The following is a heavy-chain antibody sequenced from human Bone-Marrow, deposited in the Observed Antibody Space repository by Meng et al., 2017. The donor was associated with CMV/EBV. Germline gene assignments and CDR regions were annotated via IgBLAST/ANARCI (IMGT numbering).Heavy chain of an antibody. CDR2: IWYDGTNK. CDR3: AKVSNPFGGAPYYFDY. Sequence: GGSLRLSCGASGFTFSSYGMHWVRQAAGKGLEWVAGIWYDGTNKNYADSVKGRFTISRDSSKNTLYLQMNSLRAEDTAVYYCAKVSNPFGGAPYYFDYWGQGILVTVSS. V-gene: IGHV3-33*06. D-gene: IGHD3-10*01. CDR1: GFTFSSYG. J-gene: IGHJ4*02.